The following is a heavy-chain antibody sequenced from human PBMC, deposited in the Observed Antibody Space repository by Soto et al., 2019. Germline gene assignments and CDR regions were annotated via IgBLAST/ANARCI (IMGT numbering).Heavy chain of an antibody. V-gene: IGHV3-23*01. CDR1: GFSFSSYE. D-gene: IGHD3-22*01. J-gene: IGHJ4*02. Sequence: GGSLRLSCVASGFSFSSYEMNWVRQAPGKGLEWVSAIGDGGDTTYYADSVKGRFTISRDNSKNTLYLQMDSLRAEDTAVYYCTKNRGIIMIVESWGQGTLVTVSS. CDR3: TKNRGIIMIVES. CDR2: IGDGGDTT.